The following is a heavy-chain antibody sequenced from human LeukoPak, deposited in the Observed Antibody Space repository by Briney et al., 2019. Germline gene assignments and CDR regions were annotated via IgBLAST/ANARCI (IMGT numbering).Heavy chain of an antibody. CDR1: GFTFSSYA. Sequence: PGGSLRLSCAASGFTFSSYAMSWVRQAPGKGLEWVSAISGSGGSTYYADSVKGRFTISRDNSKNTLYLQMNSLKTEDTAVYYCTTDGVGATPLDYWGQGTLVTVSS. CDR2: ISGSGGST. D-gene: IGHD1-26*01. CDR3: TTDGVGATPLDY. V-gene: IGHV3-23*01. J-gene: IGHJ4*02.